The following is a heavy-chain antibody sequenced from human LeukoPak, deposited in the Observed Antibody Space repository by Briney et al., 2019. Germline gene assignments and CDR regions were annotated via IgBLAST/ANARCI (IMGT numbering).Heavy chain of an antibody. V-gene: IGHV3-30*18. D-gene: IGHD6-13*01. CDR1: GFTFSSYG. CDR3: AKVIAAAGTY. Sequence: GGSLRLFCAASGFTFSSYGMHWVRQAPGKGLEWVAVISYDGSNKYYADSVKGRFTISRDNSKNTLYLQMNSLRAEDTAVYYCAKVIAAAGTYWGQGTLVTVSS. J-gene: IGHJ4*02. CDR2: ISYDGSNK.